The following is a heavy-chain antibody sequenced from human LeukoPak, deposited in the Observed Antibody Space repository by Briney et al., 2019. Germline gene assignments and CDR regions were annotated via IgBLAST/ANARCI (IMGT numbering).Heavy chain of an antibody. J-gene: IGHJ4*02. CDR3: ARIRRGFWSGLDY. V-gene: IGHV4-34*01. CDR2: INHSGST. D-gene: IGHD3-3*01. CDR1: GGSFSGYY. Sequence: SETLSLTXAVYGGSFSGYYWSWIRQPPGKGPEWIGEINHSGSTNYNPSLKSRVTISVDTSKNQFSLKLSSVTAADTAVYYCARIRRGFWSGLDYWGQGTLVTVSS.